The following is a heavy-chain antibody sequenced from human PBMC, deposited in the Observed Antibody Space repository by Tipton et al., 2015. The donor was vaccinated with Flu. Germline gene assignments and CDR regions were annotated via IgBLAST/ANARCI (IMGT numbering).Heavy chain of an antibody. V-gene: IGHV4-61*02. Sequence: TLSLTCTVSGGSISSSSYYWGWIRQPAGKGLEWIGRIYTSGNTNYNPSLKSRVTMSVDTSKSQFSLKLRSVTAADTAVYYCARARTDILTGANWFDPWGQGTLVTVSS. D-gene: IGHD3-9*01. CDR1: GGSISSSSYY. CDR2: IYTSGNT. J-gene: IGHJ5*02. CDR3: ARARTDILTGANWFDP.